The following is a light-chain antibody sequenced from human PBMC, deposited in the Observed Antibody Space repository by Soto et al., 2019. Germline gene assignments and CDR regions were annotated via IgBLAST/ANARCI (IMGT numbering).Light chain of an antibody. CDR3: QQRSNWPPLT. CDR2: DAS. CDR1: QSVSSS. J-gene: IGKJ4*01. V-gene: IGKV3-11*01. Sequence: EIVLTQSPATLSLSPGERATLSCRASQSVSSSLAWYQHKPGQAPRLLIYDASNRATGIPARFSGSGSGTDFTLTISSREPEDFAVYYCQQRSNWPPLTFGGGTKVEIK.